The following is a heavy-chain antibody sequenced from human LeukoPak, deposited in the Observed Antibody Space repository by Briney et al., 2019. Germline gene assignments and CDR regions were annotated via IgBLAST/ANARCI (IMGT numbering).Heavy chain of an antibody. CDR2: INPNSGGT. D-gene: IGHD3-22*01. CDR3: ARIPLYYYDSSGYFPIFDY. V-gene: IGHV1-2*02. J-gene: IGHJ4*02. CDR1: GYTFTGYY. Sequence: ASVKVSCKASGYTFTGYYMHWVRQAPGQGLEWMGWINPNSGGTNYAQKFQGRVTMTRDTSVSTAYMELSRLRSDDTAVYYCARIPLYYYDSSGYFPIFDYWGQGTLVTVSS.